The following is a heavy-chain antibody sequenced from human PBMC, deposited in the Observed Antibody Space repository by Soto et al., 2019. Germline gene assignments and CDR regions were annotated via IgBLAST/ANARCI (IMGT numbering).Heavy chain of an antibody. V-gene: IGHV3-7*01. CDR2: IKQDGSEK. CDR3: ARVGGTVAPDAFDI. J-gene: IGHJ3*02. D-gene: IGHD6-19*01. CDR1: GXTFSSYW. Sequence: GSLRLSCAASGXTFSSYWMSWVRQAPGKGLELVANIKQDGSEKYYVDSVKGRFTISIDNAKNSLYLQMNILRAEDTAVYYCARVGGTVAPDAFDIWGQGIMVTVSS.